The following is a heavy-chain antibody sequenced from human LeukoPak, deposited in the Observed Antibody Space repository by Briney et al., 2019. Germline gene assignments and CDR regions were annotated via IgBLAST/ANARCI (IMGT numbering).Heavy chain of an antibody. CDR3: ARSSVPLLPSCSGGSCYSNYYYYMDV. CDR2: IIPIFGTA. V-gene: IGHV1-69*05. Sequence: SVKVSCKASGGTFSSYAISWVRQAPGQGLEWMGGIIPIFGTANYAQKFQGRVTITTDESTSTAYMELSSLRSEDTAVYYCARSSVPLLPSCSGGSCYSNYYYYMDVWGKGTTVTVSS. CDR1: GGTFSSYA. J-gene: IGHJ6*03. D-gene: IGHD2-15*01.